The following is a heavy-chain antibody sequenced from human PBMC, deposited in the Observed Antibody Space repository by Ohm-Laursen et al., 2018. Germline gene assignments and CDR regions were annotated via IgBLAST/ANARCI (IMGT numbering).Heavy chain of an antibody. J-gene: IGHJ3*02. CDR1: GGSFSGYF. Sequence: TLSLTCVVYGGSFSGYFWTWIRQPPGKGLEWIGEINHSGSTNYNPSLKSRVSISVDMSKNQLSLELTSVTAADTAVYYCARGGVVARNFEIWGQGTMVTVSS. V-gene: IGHV4-34*01. D-gene: IGHD2-15*01. CDR2: INHSGST. CDR3: ARGGVVARNFEI.